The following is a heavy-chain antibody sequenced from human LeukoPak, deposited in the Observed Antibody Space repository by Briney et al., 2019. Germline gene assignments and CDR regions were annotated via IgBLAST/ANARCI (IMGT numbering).Heavy chain of an antibody. CDR2: IYYSGSI. D-gene: IGHD2-15*01. J-gene: IGHJ4*02. CDR3: ARTPPNCSGGSCYSGVTFDY. V-gene: IGHV4-59*01. CDR1: GGSISSYY. Sequence: SEALSLTCTVSGGSISSYYWSWIRQPPGKGRVWIGYIYYSGSINYNPSLKSRVTISVDTSKNQFSLELSSVTAADTAVYYCARTPPNCSGGSCYSGVTFDYWGQGTLVTVSS.